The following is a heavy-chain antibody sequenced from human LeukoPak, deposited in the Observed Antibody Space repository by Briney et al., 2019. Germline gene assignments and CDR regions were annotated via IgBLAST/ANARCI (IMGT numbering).Heavy chain of an antibody. CDR3: ARLTFHYDGSGYYFDY. V-gene: IGHV4-39*01. CDR1: GGSISSSSYY. Sequence: PSETLSLTCTVSGGSISSSSYYWGWIRQPPGKGLEWIGSLHYGGSTYYNPSLKSRVTISVDTSKKQFSLKQNSVTAADTPVEYCARLTFHYDGSGYYFDYWGQGTLVTVSS. CDR2: LHYGGST. J-gene: IGHJ4*02. D-gene: IGHD3-22*01.